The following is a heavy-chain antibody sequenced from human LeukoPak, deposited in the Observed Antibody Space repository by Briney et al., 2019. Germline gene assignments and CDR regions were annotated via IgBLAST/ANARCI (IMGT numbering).Heavy chain of an antibody. V-gene: IGHV4-61*02. J-gene: IGHJ4*02. CDR3: ARGTYCISTSCSYFDY. CDR1: GGSISSGSYY. Sequence: SQTLSLTCTVSGGSISSGSYYWSWIRQPAGKGLEWIGRIYTSGSTNYNPSLKSRVTISVDTSKNQFSLKLSSVTAADTAVYYCARGTYCISTSCSYFDYWGQGTLVTASS. D-gene: IGHD2-2*01. CDR2: IYTSGST.